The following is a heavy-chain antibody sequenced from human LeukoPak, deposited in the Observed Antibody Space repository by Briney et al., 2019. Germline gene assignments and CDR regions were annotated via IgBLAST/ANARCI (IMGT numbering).Heavy chain of an antibody. CDR1: GGTFSSYA. CDR2: IIPIFGTA. Sequence: SVKVSCKASGGTFSSYATSWVRQAPGQGLEWMGGIIPIFGTANYAQKLQGRVTMTTDTSTSTAYMELRSLRSDDTAVYYCARDSGTIFGIVRYYFDYWGQGTLVTVSS. V-gene: IGHV1-69*05. J-gene: IGHJ4*02. CDR3: ARDSGTIFGIVRYYFDY. D-gene: IGHD3-3*01.